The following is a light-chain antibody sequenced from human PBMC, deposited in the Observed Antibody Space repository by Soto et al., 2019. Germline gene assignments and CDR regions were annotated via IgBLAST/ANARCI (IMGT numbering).Light chain of an antibody. CDR2: GNS. CDR3: QSYDSSLRGRV. J-gene: IGLJ3*02. V-gene: IGLV1-40*01. CDR1: SSNIGAGYD. Sequence: QSVLTQPPSVSGAPGQRVTISCTGSSSNIGAGYDVHWYQQLPGTAPKLLIYGNSNRPSGVPDRVSGSKSGTSASLAITGLQAEDEADYYCQSYDSSLRGRVFGGGTKLTAL.